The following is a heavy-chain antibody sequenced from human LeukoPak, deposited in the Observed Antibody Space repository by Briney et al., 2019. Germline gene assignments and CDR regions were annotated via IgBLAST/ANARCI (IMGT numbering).Heavy chain of an antibody. Sequence: GGSLRLSCAASGFTFSSYSMNWVRQAPGKGLEWVSSMSSSSSYIYYADSVKGRFTISRDQANNTLYLQMNTLRDEDTAVYYCARGPRYSFYWGQGTLVSVSS. D-gene: IGHD6-13*01. CDR1: GFTFSSYS. CDR3: ARGPRYSFY. J-gene: IGHJ4*02. CDR2: MSSSSSYI. V-gene: IGHV3-21*04.